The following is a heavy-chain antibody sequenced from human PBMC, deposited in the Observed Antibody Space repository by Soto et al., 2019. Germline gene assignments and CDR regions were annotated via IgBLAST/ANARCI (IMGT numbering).Heavy chain of an antibody. CDR2: IYYSGST. V-gene: IGHV4-31*03. Sequence: QVQLQESGPGLVKPSQTLSLTCTVSGGPISGGGYFWTWIRQHPGKGLEWIGYIYYSGSTYYNPSLKDRSTMSVDPSKSQFSLKLSSVTAADTAVYYCARDVRVAAAGIGGWFDPWGQGTLVTVSS. CDR3: ARDVRVAAAGIGGWFDP. D-gene: IGHD6-13*01. J-gene: IGHJ5*02. CDR1: GGPISGGGYF.